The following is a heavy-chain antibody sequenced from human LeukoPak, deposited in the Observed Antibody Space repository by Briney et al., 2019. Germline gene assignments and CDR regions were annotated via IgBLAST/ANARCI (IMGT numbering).Heavy chain of an antibody. CDR2: INHSGST. J-gene: IGHJ4*02. CDR3: ARSSRAYYYGSGSYSDDY. D-gene: IGHD3-10*01. V-gene: IGHV4-34*01. Sequence: SETLSLTCAVYGGSFSGYYWSWIRQPRGKGLEWIGEINHSGSTNYNPSLKSRVTISVDTSKNQFSLKLSSVTAADTAVYYCARSSRAYYYGSGSYSDDYWGQGTLVTVSS. CDR1: GGSFSGYY.